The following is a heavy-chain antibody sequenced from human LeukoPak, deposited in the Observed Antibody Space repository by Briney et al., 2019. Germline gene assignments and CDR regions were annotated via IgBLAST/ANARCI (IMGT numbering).Heavy chain of an antibody. CDR3: AKRGVVIRGLLVIGYHQEAYYYDF. CDR2: ISERGGST. D-gene: IGHD3-10*01. Sequence: GGSLRLTCVVSGISLSNYAMTWVRQAPGKGLEWVSYISERGGSTTYADSVKGRFTISRDTSLNTLYLQMNNLRAEDTAVYFCAKRGVVIRGLLVIGYHQEAYYYDFWGQGVLVTVSS. J-gene: IGHJ4*02. CDR1: GISLSNYA. V-gene: IGHV3-23*01.